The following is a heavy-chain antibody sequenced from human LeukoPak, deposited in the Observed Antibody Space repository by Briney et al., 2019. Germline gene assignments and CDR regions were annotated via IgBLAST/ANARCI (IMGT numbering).Heavy chain of an antibody. D-gene: IGHD2-2*01. J-gene: IGHJ6*03. CDR2: IYYSGST. Sequence: SETLSLTCTVSGGSISSYYWSWIRQPPGKGLEWIGYIYYSGSTNYNPSLKSRVTISVDTSKNQFSLKLSSVTAADTAVYYCAREIVVPAAIYYYYYYYMDVWGKGTTVTVSS. CDR1: GGSISSYY. CDR3: AREIVVPAAIYYYYYYYMDV. V-gene: IGHV4-59*12.